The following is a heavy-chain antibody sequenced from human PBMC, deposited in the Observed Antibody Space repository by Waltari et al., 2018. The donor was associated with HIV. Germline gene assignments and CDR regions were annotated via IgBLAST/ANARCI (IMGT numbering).Heavy chain of an antibody. Sequence: QVQLQQWGAGLLKPSETLSLTCAVYGGSFSGYYWSWIRQPPGKGLEWIGEINHSGSTTSDPSLKSRVTISVDTSKNQFSLKLSSVTAADTAVYYCARHRRWSAAAGSVFDYWGQGTLVTVSS. J-gene: IGHJ4*02. CDR3: ARHRRWSAAAGSVFDY. D-gene: IGHD6-13*01. V-gene: IGHV4-34*01. CDR2: INHSGST. CDR1: GGSFSGYY.